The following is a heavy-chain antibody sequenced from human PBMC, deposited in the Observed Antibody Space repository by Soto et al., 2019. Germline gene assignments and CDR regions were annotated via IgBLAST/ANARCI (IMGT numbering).Heavy chain of an antibody. J-gene: IGHJ6*02. CDR3: AREGLTGTIGLYYYYGMDV. CDR2: IYYSGST. Sequence: QVQLQESGPGLVKPSETLSLTCTVSGGSISSYYWSWIRQPPGKGLEWIVYIYYSGSTNYNPSLKSRVTISVDTSKNQFSLKRSSVTAADTAVYYCAREGLTGTIGLYYYYGMDVWGQGPTVTVSS. V-gene: IGHV4-59*01. CDR1: GGSISSYY. D-gene: IGHD1-7*01.